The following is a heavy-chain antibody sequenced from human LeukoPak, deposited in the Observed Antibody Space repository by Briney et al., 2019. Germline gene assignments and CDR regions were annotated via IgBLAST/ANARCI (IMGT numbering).Heavy chain of an antibody. D-gene: IGHD3-9*01. CDR1: GASVSTSPYY. Sequence: SQTLSLTCKVSGASVSTSPYYWTWIRQPAGKGLEWIGRIFNIGPANYNPSFKSRVTISRDTSKNGFSLKLTSVTAADTAVYFCARGEDFERYYLAYWGQGTLVTVSS. CDR2: IFNIGPA. V-gene: IGHV4-61*02. J-gene: IGHJ4*02. CDR3: ARGEDFERYYLAY.